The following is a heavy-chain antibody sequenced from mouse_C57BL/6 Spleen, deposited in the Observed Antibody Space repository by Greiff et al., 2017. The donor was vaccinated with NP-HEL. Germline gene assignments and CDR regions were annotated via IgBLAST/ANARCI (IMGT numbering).Heavy chain of an antibody. J-gene: IGHJ1*03. Sequence: QVQLQQPGAELVKPGASVKLSCKASGYTFTSYWMHWVKQRPGRGLEWIGRIDPISGGIKYNEKFKSKATLTVDKPSSTAYMQLSSLTSEDSAVYYCARYYDSEWYFDVWGTGTTVTVSS. CDR1: GYTFTSYW. D-gene: IGHD2-4*01. CDR2: IDPISGGI. CDR3: ARYYDSEWYFDV. V-gene: IGHV1-72*01.